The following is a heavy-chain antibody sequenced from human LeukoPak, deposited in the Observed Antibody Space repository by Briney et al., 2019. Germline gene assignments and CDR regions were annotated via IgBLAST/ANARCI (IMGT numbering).Heavy chain of an antibody. V-gene: IGHV3-48*04. CDR1: GFTFSSYS. Sequence: GGSLRLSCAASGFTFSSYSMNWVRQAPGKGLEWVSYISSSSSTIYYADSVKGRFTISRDNAKNSLYLQMNSLRAEDTAVYYCARDLAYGYEYYYDSSGHKGVADYWGQGTLVTVSS. CDR2: ISSSSSTI. D-gene: IGHD3-22*01. CDR3: ARDLAYGYEYYYDSSGHKGVADY. J-gene: IGHJ4*02.